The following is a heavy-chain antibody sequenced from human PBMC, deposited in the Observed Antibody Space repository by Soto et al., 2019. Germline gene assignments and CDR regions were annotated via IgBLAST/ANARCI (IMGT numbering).Heavy chain of an antibody. CDR3: ARQAFSSSETYYYYGMDV. CDR2: INPGDSDT. V-gene: IGHV5-51*01. D-gene: IGHD6-6*01. J-gene: IGHJ6*02. Sequence: GESLKISCKGSGYSFSNYWIGWVRQMPGKGLEWMAIINPGDSDTRYSPSFQGQVTISADKSITTTYLEWRSLKASDTAMYYCARQAFSSSETYYYYGMDVWGQGTTVTVSS. CDR1: GYSFSNYW.